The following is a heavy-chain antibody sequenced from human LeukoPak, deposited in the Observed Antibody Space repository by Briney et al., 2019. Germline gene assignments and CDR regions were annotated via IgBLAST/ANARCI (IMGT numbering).Heavy chain of an antibody. Sequence: SETLSLTCAVYGGSFSGYYWSWIRQPPGKGLEWIGEINHSGSTNYNPSPKGRVTISVDTSKNQFSLKLSSVTAADTAVYYCARGHGMDVWGQGTTVTVSS. V-gene: IGHV4-34*01. CDR3: ARGHGMDV. CDR2: INHSGST. CDR1: GGSFSGYY. J-gene: IGHJ6*02.